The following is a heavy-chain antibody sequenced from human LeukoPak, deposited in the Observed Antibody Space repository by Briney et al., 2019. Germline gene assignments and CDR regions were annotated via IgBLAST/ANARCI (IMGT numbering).Heavy chain of an antibody. D-gene: IGHD5/OR15-5a*01. CDR2: ISGYNGKT. CDR3: ARETSLSLRSFDY. Sequence: GASVKVSCKASGYTFTSYGISWVRQAPGQGLEWMGWISGYNGKTKYAQKLQGRVTMTTDTSTSTAYMELRSLRSEDTAVYYCARETSLSLRSFDYWGQGTLVTVSS. CDR1: GYTFTSYG. V-gene: IGHV1-18*01. J-gene: IGHJ4*02.